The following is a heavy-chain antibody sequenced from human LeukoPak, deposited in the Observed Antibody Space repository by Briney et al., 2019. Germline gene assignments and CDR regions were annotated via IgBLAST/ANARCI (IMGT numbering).Heavy chain of an antibody. CDR1: GGSFSGYY. J-gene: IGHJ4*02. CDR2: INHSGST. V-gene: IGHV4-34*01. D-gene: IGHD3-10*01. Sequence: PSETLSLTCAVYGGSFSGYYWNWIRQPPGKGLEWIGEINHSGSTNYNPSLKSRVTISVDTSKNQFSLKLSSVTAADTAVYYCARLRLLWFGELSGTYDYWGQGTLVTVSS. CDR3: ARLRLLWFGELSGTYDY.